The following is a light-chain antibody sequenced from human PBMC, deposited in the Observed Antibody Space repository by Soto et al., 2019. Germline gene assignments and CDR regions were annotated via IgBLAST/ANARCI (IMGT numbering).Light chain of an antibody. CDR1: QIVNTY. V-gene: IGKV3-11*01. Sequence: EIVLTQSPATLSLSPGERATLSCRASQIVNTYLAWYQQKPGQAPRLLIYDASNRATGIPARFSGSGSGTDFTLTISSLEPADFAVYYCQQRSNWPVTFGQGTRLEIK. CDR3: QQRSNWPVT. CDR2: DAS. J-gene: IGKJ5*01.